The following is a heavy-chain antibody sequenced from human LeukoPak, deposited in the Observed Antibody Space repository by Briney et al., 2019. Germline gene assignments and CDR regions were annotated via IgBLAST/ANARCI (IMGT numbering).Heavy chain of an antibody. J-gene: IGHJ4*02. CDR3: ARVTGYMVEDYFDY. CDR1: GGSISSGSYY. Sequence: SETLSLTCTVSGGSISSGSYYWSWIRQPPGKGLEWIGYIYYSGSTNYNPSLKSRVTISVDTSKNQFSLRLSSVTAADTALYYCARVTGYMVEDYFDYWGQGTLVTVSS. CDR2: IYYSGST. D-gene: IGHD6-13*01. V-gene: IGHV4-61*01.